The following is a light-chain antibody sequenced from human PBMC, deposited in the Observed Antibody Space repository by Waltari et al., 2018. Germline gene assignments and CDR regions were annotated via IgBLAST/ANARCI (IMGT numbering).Light chain of an antibody. Sequence: QSALTQPASVSGSPGQSITLSCTGSSSDVGAYNYVSWYQQHPGKAPRPIIFDVSNRPSGVSNRFSGSKSGNTASLTISGLQAEDEADYYCASYVSSSTLELFGGGTSLTVL. CDR1: SSDVGAYNY. J-gene: IGLJ3*02. CDR2: DVS. CDR3: ASYVSSSTLEL. V-gene: IGLV2-14*03.